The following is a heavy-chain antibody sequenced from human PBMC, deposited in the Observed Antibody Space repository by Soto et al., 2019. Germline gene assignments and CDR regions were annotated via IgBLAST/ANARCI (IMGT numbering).Heavy chain of an antibody. D-gene: IGHD2-2*01. Sequence: ASVKVSCKASGGTFSSYAISWVRQAPGQGLEWMGGIIPILGIANYAQKFQGRVTITADKSTSTAYMELSSLRSEDTDVYYCAREHRYCSSTSCPNYYYYYGMDVWGQGTTVTVSS. J-gene: IGHJ6*02. CDR3: AREHRYCSSTSCPNYYYYYGMDV. CDR2: IIPILGIA. V-gene: IGHV1-69*10. CDR1: GGTFSSYA.